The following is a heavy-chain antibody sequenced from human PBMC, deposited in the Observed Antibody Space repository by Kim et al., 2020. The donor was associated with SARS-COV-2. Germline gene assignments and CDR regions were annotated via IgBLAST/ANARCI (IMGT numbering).Heavy chain of an antibody. V-gene: IGHV4-4*07. D-gene: IGHD3-22*01. CDR3: ARDQVHYDSSGYVN. J-gene: IGHJ4*02. Sequence: NPSLKGPVTMSVDTSKNQFSLKLSSVTAADTAVYYCARDQVHYDSSGYVNWGQGTLVTVSS.